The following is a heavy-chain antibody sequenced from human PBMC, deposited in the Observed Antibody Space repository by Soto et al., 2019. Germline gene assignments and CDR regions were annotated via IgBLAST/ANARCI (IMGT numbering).Heavy chain of an antibody. CDR1: GGSISSGGYY. Sequence: QVQLQESGPGLVKPSQTLSLTCTVSGGSISSGGYYWSWIRQHPGKGLEWIGYIYYSGSTYYNPSLKSRGTISVDTSKNQVSLKLSSVTAADTAVYYCAASCVGCGGFNYYGMDVWGQGTTVTVSS. CDR2: IYYSGST. CDR3: AASCVGCGGFNYYGMDV. D-gene: IGHD2-21*01. V-gene: IGHV4-31*03. J-gene: IGHJ6*02.